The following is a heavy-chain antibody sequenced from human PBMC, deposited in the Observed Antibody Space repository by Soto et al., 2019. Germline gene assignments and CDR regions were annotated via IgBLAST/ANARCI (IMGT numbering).Heavy chain of an antibody. CDR1: GFTFSSYD. CDR3: AKVNVRFLEWFYYGMDV. Sequence: QVQLVESGGGVVQPGRSLRLSCAGSGFTFSSYDMHWVHQAPGKGLEWVAVISYDGSNKYCADSVKGRFTISRDNSKNTLYLQMNSLRAEDTAVYYCAKVNVRFLEWFYYGMDVWGQGTTVTVSS. V-gene: IGHV3-30*18. CDR2: ISYDGSNK. J-gene: IGHJ6*02. D-gene: IGHD3-3*01.